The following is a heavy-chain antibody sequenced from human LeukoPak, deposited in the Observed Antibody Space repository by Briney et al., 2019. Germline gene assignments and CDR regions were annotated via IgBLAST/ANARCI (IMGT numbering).Heavy chain of an antibody. CDR2: ISWNSGSI. Sequence: GRSLRLSCAASGFTFDDYAMPWVRQAPGKGLEWVSGISWNSGSIGYADSVKGRFTISRDNAKNSLYLQMNSLRAEDTALYYCAKDPGPAAINYFDYWGQGTLVTVSS. CDR1: GFTFDDYA. J-gene: IGHJ4*02. D-gene: IGHD2-2*01. CDR3: AKDPGPAAINYFDY. V-gene: IGHV3-9*01.